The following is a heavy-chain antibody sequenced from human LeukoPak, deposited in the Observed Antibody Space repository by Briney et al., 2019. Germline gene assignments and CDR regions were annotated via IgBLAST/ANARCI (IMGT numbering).Heavy chain of an antibody. CDR2: IIPIFGTA. V-gene: IGHV1-69*06. Sequence: ASVKVSCKASGGTFSSHAISWVRQAPGQGLEWMGGIIPIFGTANYAQKFQGRVTITADKSTSTAYMELSSLRSEDTAVYYCARSFIAAAGTISYFDYWGQGTLVTVSS. J-gene: IGHJ4*02. CDR3: ARSFIAAAGTISYFDY. CDR1: GGTFSSHA. D-gene: IGHD6-13*01.